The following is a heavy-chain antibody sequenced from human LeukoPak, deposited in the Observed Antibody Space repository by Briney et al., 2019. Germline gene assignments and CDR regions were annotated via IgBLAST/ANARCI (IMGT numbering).Heavy chain of an antibody. V-gene: IGHV3-7*01. Sequence: GGSLRLSCAASGFTLSSYAMSWVRQAPGKGLEWVANIKQDGSEKYYVDSVKGRFTISRDNAKNSLYLQMNSLRAEDTAVYYCARAEGGSSGWYYGYYYYYGMDVWGQGTTVTVSS. CDR1: GFTLSSYA. CDR2: IKQDGSEK. CDR3: ARAEGGSSGWYYGYYYYYGMDV. D-gene: IGHD6-19*01. J-gene: IGHJ6*02.